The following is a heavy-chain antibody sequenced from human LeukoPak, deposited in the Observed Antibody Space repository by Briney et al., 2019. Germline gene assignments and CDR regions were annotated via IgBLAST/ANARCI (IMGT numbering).Heavy chain of an antibody. CDR2: IYYSGST. CDR3: ARGGSESYRNYYYMDV. Sequence: SETLSLTCTVSGGSISSYYWSWIRQPPGKGLEWIGYIYYSGSTNYNPSLKSRVTISVDTSKNQFSLKLSSVTAADTAVYYCARGGSESYRNYYYMDVWGKGTTVTVSS. D-gene: IGHD3-10*01. V-gene: IGHV4-59*01. CDR1: GGSISSYY. J-gene: IGHJ6*03.